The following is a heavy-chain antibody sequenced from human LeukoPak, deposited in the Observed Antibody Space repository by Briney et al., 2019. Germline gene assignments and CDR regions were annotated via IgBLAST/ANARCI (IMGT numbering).Heavy chain of an antibody. CDR3: ARVSGGYYGSGSYYHADY. V-gene: IGHV4-34*01. CDR2: INHSGST. D-gene: IGHD3-10*01. CDR1: GGSFSGYY. J-gene: IGHJ4*02. Sequence: SETLSLTCAVYGGSFSGYYWSWIRQPPGKGLEWIGEINHSGSTNYNPSLKSRVTMSVDTSKNQFSLKLSSVTAADTAVYYCARVSGGYYGSGSYYHADYWGQGTLVTVSS.